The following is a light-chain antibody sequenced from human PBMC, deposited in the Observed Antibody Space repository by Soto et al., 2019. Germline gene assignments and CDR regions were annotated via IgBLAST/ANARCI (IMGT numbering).Light chain of an antibody. CDR2: AAS. J-gene: IGKJ1*01. CDR1: QSISRY. CDR3: QQSYSIPVA. V-gene: IGKV1-39*01. Sequence: DIQMTQSPSSLSASVGDRVTITCRASQSISRYLCWYQHKAGKAPKLLINAASRLQSGVPSRFIGSGSGTDFTLTISSLQHEDYATYYCQQSYSIPVAFGQGTKVEIK.